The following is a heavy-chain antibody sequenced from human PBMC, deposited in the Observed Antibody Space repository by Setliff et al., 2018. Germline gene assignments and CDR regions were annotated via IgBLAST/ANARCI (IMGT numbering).Heavy chain of an antibody. CDR2: VFFIGGT. V-gene: IGHV4-39*07. CDR3: RLWSHNYHNDY. J-gene: IGHJ4*02. D-gene: IGHD3-16*01. Sequence: SETLSLTCTVSGGPIRSGTHFWGWFRQPPGKGLEWIGSVFFIGGTSSNPSLESRVSVSVDSSENQISLKLTSVTAADTAVYYCRLWSHNYHNDYWGQGTLVTVS. CDR1: GGPIRSGTHF.